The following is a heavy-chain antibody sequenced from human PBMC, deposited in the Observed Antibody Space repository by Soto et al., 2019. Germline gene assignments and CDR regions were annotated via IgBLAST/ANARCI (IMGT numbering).Heavy chain of an antibody. D-gene: IGHD1-26*01. CDR2: TYYGSKWHN. J-gene: IGHJ5*02. CDR1: GGSVSSNSAA. Sequence: SQTLSLPCASSGGSVSSNSAAWNWIRQSPSRGLEWLGRTYYGSKWHNDYAESVQSRITINPDTSKNQFSLHLNSVTPDDTAVYYCARDIGPSNGIKWFEPLGQGTLVTVS. CDR3: ARDIGPSNGIKWFEP. V-gene: IGHV6-1*01.